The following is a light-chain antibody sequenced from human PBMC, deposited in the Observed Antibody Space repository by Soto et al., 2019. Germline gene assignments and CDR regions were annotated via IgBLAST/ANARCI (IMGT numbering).Light chain of an antibody. CDR2: GAS. CDR1: QSVSSSY. J-gene: IGKJ1*01. V-gene: IGKV3D-20*02. Sequence: EIVLTQSPGTLSLSPGERATLSCRASQSVSSSYLAWYQQKPGQAPRLLLYGASSRATGIPDRCSGSGSGTDFTLTISSLEREDVAVHYWQQSSTSGQGTKVQIK. CDR3: QQSST.